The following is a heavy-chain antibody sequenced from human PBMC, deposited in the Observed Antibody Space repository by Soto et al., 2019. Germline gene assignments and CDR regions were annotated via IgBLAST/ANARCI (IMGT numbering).Heavy chain of an antibody. CDR3: AREMVRGVGSDY. D-gene: IGHD3-10*01. J-gene: IGHJ4*02. CDR1: GYTFTSYG. V-gene: IGHV1-18*01. CDR2: ISNYNSNT. Sequence: QGQLVQSGAEVKKPGASVQFSCKASGYTFTSYGISWVRQAPGQGLEWMGWISNYNSNTKYAQKLQGRVTMTTDTSKSTEYLEMRSLRSDDTVVFYCAREMVRGVGSDYWGQGTLVTVSS.